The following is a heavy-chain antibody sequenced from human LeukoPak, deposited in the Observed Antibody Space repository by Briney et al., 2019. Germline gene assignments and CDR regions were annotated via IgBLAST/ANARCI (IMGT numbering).Heavy chain of an antibody. CDR2: ISGSVSPGST. CDR3: AKSHHVTAIDY. V-gene: IGHV3-23*01. Sequence: GGSLRLSCAASGFTFSSYGMTWVRQASGKGLEWVSAISGSVSPGSTFYADSVKGRFTISRDNSKNTLYLQMNSLRAEDTAVYYCAKSHHVTAIDYWGQGTLVTVSS. CDR1: GFTFSSYG. D-gene: IGHD2-21*02. J-gene: IGHJ4*02.